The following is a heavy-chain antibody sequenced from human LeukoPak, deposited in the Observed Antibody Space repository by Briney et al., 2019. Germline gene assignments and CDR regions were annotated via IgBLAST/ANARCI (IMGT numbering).Heavy chain of an antibody. CDR3: ARHYDTAMPYNWFDP. CDR2: INNSGST. V-gene: IGHV4-34*01. CDR1: GGSFSGYY. J-gene: IGHJ5*02. D-gene: IGHD5-18*01. Sequence: SESLSLTCAVDGGSFSGYYWSWISQPPGKGLEWIGEINNSGSTNYNPSRKSRVTISVDTSKNQFSLKLSSVTAADTAVYYCARHYDTAMPYNWFDPWGQGTLVTVSS.